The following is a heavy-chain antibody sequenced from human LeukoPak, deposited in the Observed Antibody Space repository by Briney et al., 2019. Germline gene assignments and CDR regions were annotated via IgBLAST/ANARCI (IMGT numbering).Heavy chain of an antibody. CDR2: INAGNGNT. J-gene: IGHJ4*02. Sequence: ASVKVSCKASGYTFTSYAMHWVRQGPGQRLEWMGWINAGNGNTKYSQKFQGRVTITRDTSASTAYMELSSLRSEDTAVYYCARDSGGRQLVRRYFDYWGQGTLVTVSS. D-gene: IGHD6-13*01. V-gene: IGHV1-3*01. CDR3: ARDSGGRQLVRRYFDY. CDR1: GYTFTSYA.